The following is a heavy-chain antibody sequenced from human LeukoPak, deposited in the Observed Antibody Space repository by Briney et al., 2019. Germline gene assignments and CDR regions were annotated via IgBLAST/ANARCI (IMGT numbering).Heavy chain of an antibody. CDR3: AREVQHYAGSVYDHDAFDI. Sequence: SETLSLTCAVYGGSFSGHYWSWIRQPPGKGLEWIGEINHSGSTNYNPSLKSRVTILVDTSKNQFSLKLSSVTAVDTAVYYCAREVQHYAGSVYDHDAFDIWGQGTMVTVSS. J-gene: IGHJ3*02. D-gene: IGHD3-22*01. V-gene: IGHV4-34*01. CDR1: GGSFSGHY. CDR2: INHSGST.